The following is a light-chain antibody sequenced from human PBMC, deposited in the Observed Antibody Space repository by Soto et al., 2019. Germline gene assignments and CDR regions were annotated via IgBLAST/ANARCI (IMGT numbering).Light chain of an antibody. CDR2: HDG. J-gene: IGLJ3*02. CDR3: QSFDSSLTAWV. CDR1: SSNIGADFD. V-gene: IGLV1-40*01. Sequence: QAVVTQPPSISGAPGQRVTISCSGSSSNIGADFDVHWYQQLPGTAPKVLTHHDGDRPSGVPDRFSWSRSGTSASLTISGLRPEDEADYYCQSFDSSLTAWVFGGGTQLTVL.